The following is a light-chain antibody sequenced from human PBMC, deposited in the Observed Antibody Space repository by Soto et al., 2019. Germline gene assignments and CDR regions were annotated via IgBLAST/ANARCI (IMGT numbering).Light chain of an antibody. J-gene: IGLJ2*01. CDR3: QSYESSTVV. Sequence: NFMLTQPHSVSESPGKTVTISCTRSSGSIASNYVQWYQQRPGSAPTTVIYEDNQRPSGVPDRFSGSTDGSSNSASLTISGLQTDDEADYYCQSYESSTVVFGGGTKLTVL. CDR1: SGSIASNY. CDR2: EDN. V-gene: IGLV6-57*04.